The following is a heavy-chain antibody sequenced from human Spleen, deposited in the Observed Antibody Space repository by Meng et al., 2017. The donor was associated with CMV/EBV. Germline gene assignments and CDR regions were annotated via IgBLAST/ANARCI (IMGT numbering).Heavy chain of an antibody. CDR1: GFRFSSYE. CDR3: AKGEGLLLDYYYYGMDV. V-gene: IGHV3-23*01. Sequence: GGSVRLSCAASGFRFSSYEMSRVLKAPGKGLEWVSAISGSGGSTYYADSVKGRFTISRDNSKNTLYLQMNSLRAEDTAVYYCAKGEGLLLDYYYYGMDVWGQGTTVTVSS. CDR2: ISGSGGST. D-gene: IGHD6-19*01. J-gene: IGHJ6*02.